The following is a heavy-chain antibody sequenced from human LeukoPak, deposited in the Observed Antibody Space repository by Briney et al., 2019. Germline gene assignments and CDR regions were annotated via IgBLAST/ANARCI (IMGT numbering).Heavy chain of an antibody. J-gene: IGHJ4*02. CDR3: ASEYSSSSWHY. D-gene: IGHD6-6*01. CDR2: IIPILGIA. CDR1: GGTFSSYA. Sequence: GASVKVSCKASGGTFSSYAISWVRQAPGQGLEWMGRIIPILGIANYAQKFQGRVTMTRNTSISTAYMELSSLRSEDTAVYYCASEYSSSSWHYWGQGTLVTVSS. V-gene: IGHV1-69*04.